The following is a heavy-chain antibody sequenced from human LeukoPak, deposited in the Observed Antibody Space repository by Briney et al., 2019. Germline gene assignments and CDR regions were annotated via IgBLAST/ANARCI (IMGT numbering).Heavy chain of an antibody. CDR3: ARVGRLGELSFHRVYYFDY. CDR1: GFTFSDYY. CDR2: ISSSGSTI. D-gene: IGHD3-16*02. Sequence: GGSLRLSCAASGFTFSDYYMSWIRQAPGKGLEWVSYISSSGSTIYYADSVKGRFTISRDNAKNSLYLQMNSLRAEDTAVYYCARVGRLGELSFHRVYYFDYWGQGTLVTVSS. V-gene: IGHV3-11*04. J-gene: IGHJ4*02.